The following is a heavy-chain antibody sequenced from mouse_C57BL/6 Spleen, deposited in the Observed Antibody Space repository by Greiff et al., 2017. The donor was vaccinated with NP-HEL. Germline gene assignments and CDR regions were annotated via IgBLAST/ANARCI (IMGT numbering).Heavy chain of an antibody. CDR3: ARAQATGYYAMDY. V-gene: IGHV14-3*01. Sequence: EVKLQESVAELVRPGASVKLSCTASGFNIKNTYMHWVKQRPEQGLEWIGRIDPANGNTKYAPKFQGKATITADTSSNTAYLQLSSLTSEDTAIYYCARAQATGYYAMDYWGQGTSVTVSS. CDR2: IDPANGNT. D-gene: IGHD3-2*02. CDR1: GFNIKNTY. J-gene: IGHJ4*01.